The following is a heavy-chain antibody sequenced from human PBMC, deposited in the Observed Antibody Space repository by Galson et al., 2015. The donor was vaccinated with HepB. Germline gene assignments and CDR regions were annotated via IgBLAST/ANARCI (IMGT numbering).Heavy chain of an antibody. Sequence: SLRLSCAASGFTVSSNHMSWVRQAPGKGLEWASLIYSGGTSYYADSVKGRFTISRDNPKNTLYFQMNNLRAEDTAVYYCARTRNWNYYMDVWGKGTTVTVSS. CDR3: ARTRNWNYYMDV. J-gene: IGHJ6*03. D-gene: IGHD1-1*01. V-gene: IGHV3-53*01. CDR2: IYSGGTS. CDR1: GFTVSSNH.